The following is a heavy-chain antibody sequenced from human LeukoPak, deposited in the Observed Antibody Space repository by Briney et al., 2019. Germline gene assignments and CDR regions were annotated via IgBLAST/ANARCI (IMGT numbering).Heavy chain of an antibody. Sequence: GASVKVSCKVSGYTLTELSMHWVRQAPGKGLEWMGGFDPEDGETIYAQKFQGRVTMTEDTSTGTAYMELSSLRSEDTAVYYCATVRLGYCSSTSCYRPGPFDYWGQGTLVTVSS. V-gene: IGHV1-24*01. J-gene: IGHJ4*02. D-gene: IGHD2-2*01. CDR3: ATVRLGYCSSTSCYRPGPFDY. CDR2: FDPEDGET. CDR1: GYTLTELS.